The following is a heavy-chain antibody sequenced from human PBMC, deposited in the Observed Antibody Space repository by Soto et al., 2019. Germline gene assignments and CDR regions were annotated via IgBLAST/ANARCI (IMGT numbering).Heavy chain of an antibody. CDR3: ARLQAVAGTGDWFDP. D-gene: IGHD6-19*01. CDR2: IHYSGST. CDR1: GGSISPYY. J-gene: IGHJ5*02. Sequence: QVQLQESGPGLVKPSETLSLTCTVSGGSISPYYWSWIRQSPGKGLEWIGYIHYSGSTNYNPSLKSRVTISVDTSKKQFSLKLRSVTAADTAVYYCARLQAVAGTGDWFDPWGQGTLVTVST. V-gene: IGHV4-59*08.